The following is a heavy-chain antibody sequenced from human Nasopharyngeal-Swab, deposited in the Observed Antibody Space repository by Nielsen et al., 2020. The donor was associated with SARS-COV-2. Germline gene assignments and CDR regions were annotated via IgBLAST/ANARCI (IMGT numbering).Heavy chain of an antibody. J-gene: IGHJ5*02. D-gene: IGHD6-19*01. CDR1: GHTFTGYY. V-gene: IGHV1-2*06. Sequence: ASVKVSCKASGHTFTGYYMHWVRQAPGQGLEWMGRINPNSGGTNYAQKFQGRVTMTRDTSISTAYMELSRLRSDDTAVYYCATTLQWLVTNWFDPWGQGTLVTVSS. CDR3: ATTLQWLVTNWFDP. CDR2: INPNSGGT.